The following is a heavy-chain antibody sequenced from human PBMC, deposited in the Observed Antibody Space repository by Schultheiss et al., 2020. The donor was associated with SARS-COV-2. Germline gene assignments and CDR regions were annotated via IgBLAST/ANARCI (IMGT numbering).Heavy chain of an antibody. CDR3: ARGTHYDSSGYYAPFYY. J-gene: IGHJ4*02. CDR2: IYYSGST. V-gene: IGHV4-31*03. Sequence: SETLSLTCTVSGGSISSGGYYWSWIRQHPGKGLEWIGYIYYSGSTYYNPSLKSRVTISVDTSKNQFSLKLSSVTAADTAVYYCARGTHYDSSGYYAPFYYWGQGTLVTVSS. D-gene: IGHD3-22*01. CDR1: GGSISSGGYY.